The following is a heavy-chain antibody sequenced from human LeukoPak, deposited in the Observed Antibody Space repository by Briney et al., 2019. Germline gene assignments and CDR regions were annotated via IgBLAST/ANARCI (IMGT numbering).Heavy chain of an antibody. CDR2: IYYSGST. Sequence: SETLSLTCTVSGGSISSYYWSWIRQPPGKGLEWIGYIYYSGSTNYNPSLKSRVTISVDTSKNQFSLKLSSVTAADTAVYYCARDDYGVNDYYGMDVWGQGTTVTVSS. CDR3: ARDDYGVNDYYGMDV. J-gene: IGHJ6*02. V-gene: IGHV4-59*01. D-gene: IGHD4-17*01. CDR1: GGSISSYY.